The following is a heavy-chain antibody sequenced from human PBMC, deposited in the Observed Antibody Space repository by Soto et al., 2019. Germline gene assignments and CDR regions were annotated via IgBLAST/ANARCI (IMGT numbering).Heavy chain of an antibody. CDR2: INAANGDT. CDR1: GYTFNKYP. J-gene: IGHJ4*02. D-gene: IGHD3-10*01. V-gene: IGHV1-3*01. Sequence: ASVKVSCKASGYTFNKYPMHWVRQAPGQGLEWMGFINAANGDTGYSQKFQGRVTLTRDTSASTAYMELSSLRSEDTAVYSCVRKDYSGSGIYYFDYWGQGTLVTVSS. CDR3: VRKDYSGSGIYYFDY.